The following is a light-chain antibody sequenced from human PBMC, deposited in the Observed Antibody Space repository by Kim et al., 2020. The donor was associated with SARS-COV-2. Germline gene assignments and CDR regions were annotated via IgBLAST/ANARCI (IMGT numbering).Light chain of an antibody. CDR1: QSVSRY. CDR3: QQYFTFGT. CDR2: KTS. Sequence: SASVGDRVTITCPANQSVSRYLAWYQQKPGKAPKLLIYKTSTLETGVPSRFSGSGSGTEFTLTISSLNPDDFATYYCQQYFTFGTFGQGTKVDIK. J-gene: IGKJ1*01. V-gene: IGKV1-5*03.